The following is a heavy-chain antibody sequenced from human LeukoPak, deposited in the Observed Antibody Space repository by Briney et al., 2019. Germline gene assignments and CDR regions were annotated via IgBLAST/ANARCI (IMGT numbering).Heavy chain of an antibody. D-gene: IGHD4-17*01. CDR3: AREGRRRLDYGDSENWFDP. V-gene: IGHV1-69*06. J-gene: IGHJ5*02. CDR2: IIPIFGTA. Sequence: SVKVSCKASGGTFSSYAISWVRQAPGQGLEWMGGIIPIFGTANYAQKFQGRVTITADKSTSTAYMELSSLRSEDTAVYYCAREGRRRLDYGDSENWFDPWGQGTLVTVSS. CDR1: GGTFSSYA.